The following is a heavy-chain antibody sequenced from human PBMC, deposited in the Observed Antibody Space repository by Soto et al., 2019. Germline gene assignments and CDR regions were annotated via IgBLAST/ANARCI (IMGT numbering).Heavy chain of an antibody. CDR3: ARGVLEWLLRDSYYYYMDV. V-gene: IGHV4-59*01. D-gene: IGHD3-3*01. Sequence: QVQLQESGPGLVKPSETLSLTCTVSGDSISSSYWNWIRQAPGKGLEWIGYIDDTGSTNYNPSLKSRVPLSVDQSNNQYSLKLSSVTAADTAVYYCARGVLEWLLRDSYYYYMDVWGKGTTVTVSS. CDR2: IDDTGST. J-gene: IGHJ6*03. CDR1: GDSISSSY.